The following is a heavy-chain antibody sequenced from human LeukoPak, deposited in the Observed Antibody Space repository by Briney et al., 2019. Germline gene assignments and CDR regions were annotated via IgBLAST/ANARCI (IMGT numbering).Heavy chain of an antibody. Sequence: GGSLRLSCAASGFTFSSYSMNWVRQAPGKGLEWLSYISSASSTIYYADSVRGRFTISRDNAKNSLYLQMNSLRAEDTAVYYCAVSGRGGFYYYGMDVWGQGTTVTVSS. D-gene: IGHD1-26*01. CDR2: ISSASSTI. V-gene: IGHV3-48*04. CDR3: AVSGRGGFYYYGMDV. CDR1: GFTFSSYS. J-gene: IGHJ6*02.